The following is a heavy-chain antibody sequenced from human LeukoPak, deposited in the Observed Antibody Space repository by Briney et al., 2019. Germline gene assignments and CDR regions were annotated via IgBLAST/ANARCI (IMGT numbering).Heavy chain of an antibody. CDR2: IYPGDSDT. D-gene: IGHD6-19*01. V-gene: IGHV5-51*01. CDR3: ARQGAPTVYSSGWYPYYYYGMDV. CDR1: GYSSTSYW. Sequence: GESLKISCKGSGYSSTSYWIGWVRQMPGKGLEWMGIIYPGDSDTRYSPSFQGQVTISADKSISTAYLQWSSLKASDTAMYYCARQGAPTVYSSGWYPYYYYGMDVWGQGTTVTVSS. J-gene: IGHJ6*02.